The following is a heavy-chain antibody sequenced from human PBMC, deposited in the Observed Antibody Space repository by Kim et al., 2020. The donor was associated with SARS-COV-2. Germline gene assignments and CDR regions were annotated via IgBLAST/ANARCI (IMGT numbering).Heavy chain of an antibody. CDR1: GYTFTSYY. CDR3: ARVGYSYGTQDWYFDL. J-gene: IGHJ2*01. D-gene: IGHD5-18*01. CDR2: INPSGGST. Sequence: ASVKVSCKASGYTFTSYYMHWVRQAPGQGLEWMGIINPSGGSTSYAQKFQGRVTMTRDTSTSTVYMELSSLRSEDTAVYYCARVGYSYGTQDWYFDLWGRGTLVTVSS. V-gene: IGHV1-46*01.